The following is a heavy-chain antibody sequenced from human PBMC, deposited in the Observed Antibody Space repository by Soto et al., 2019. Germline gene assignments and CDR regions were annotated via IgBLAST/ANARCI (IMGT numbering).Heavy chain of an antibody. Sequence: SETLSLTCTVSGGSISSGGYYWSWIRQHPGKGLEWIGYIYYSGSTYYNPSLKSRVTISVDTSKNQFSLKLSSVTAADTAVYYCARESMLQDYYGMDVWGQGTTVTVSS. CDR1: GGSISSGGYY. V-gene: IGHV4-31*03. J-gene: IGHJ6*02. CDR3: ARESMLQDYYGMDV. CDR2: IYYSGST. D-gene: IGHD2-8*01.